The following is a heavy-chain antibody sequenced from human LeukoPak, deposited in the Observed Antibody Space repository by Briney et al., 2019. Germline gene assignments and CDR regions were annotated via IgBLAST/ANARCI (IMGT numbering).Heavy chain of an antibody. V-gene: IGHV3-7*01. J-gene: IGHJ4*02. D-gene: IGHD3-10*01. CDR1: GFTFRSYW. CDR2: INQGGSVQ. Sequence: PGGSLRLSCAASGFTFRSYWMSWVRQAPGKGLEWVANINQGGSVQYYMDSVKGRFTISRDSAKNSLYLQMNSLRAEDTAVYYCAREGRYYGSGRFFDYWGQGTLVAVSS. CDR3: AREGRYYGSGRFFDY.